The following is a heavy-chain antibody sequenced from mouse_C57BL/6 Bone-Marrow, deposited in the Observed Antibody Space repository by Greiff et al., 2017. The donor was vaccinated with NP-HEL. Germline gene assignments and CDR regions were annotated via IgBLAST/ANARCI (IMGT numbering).Heavy chain of an antibody. D-gene: IGHD2-1*01. CDR2: IYPRSGNT. CDR1: GYTFTSYG. V-gene: IGHV1-81*01. J-gene: IGHJ2*01. CDR3: ARDYGNYGRVDY. Sequence: QVQLQQSGAELARPGASVKLSCKASGYTFTSYGISWVKQRTGQGLEWIGEIYPRSGNTYYNEKFKGKATLTADKSSSTAYMELRSLTSEDSAVYFCARDYGNYGRVDYWGQGTTLTVSS.